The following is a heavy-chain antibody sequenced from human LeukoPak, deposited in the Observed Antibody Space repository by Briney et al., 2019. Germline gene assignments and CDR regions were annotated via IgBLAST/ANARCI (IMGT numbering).Heavy chain of an antibody. J-gene: IGHJ6*03. D-gene: IGHD3-3*01. Sequence: SETLSLTCTVSGASITTYYWSWIRQPPGKGLEWLGYIYYSGSTNYNPSLKSRVTISVDTSKNQFSLKLSSVTAADTAVYYCARVPFLEWLRPYYYYMDVWGKGTTVTVSS. V-gene: IGHV4-59*01. CDR1: GASITTYY. CDR2: IYYSGST. CDR3: ARVPFLEWLRPYYYYMDV.